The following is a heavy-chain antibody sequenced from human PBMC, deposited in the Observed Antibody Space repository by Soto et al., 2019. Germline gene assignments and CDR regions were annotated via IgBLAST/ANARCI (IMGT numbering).Heavy chain of an antibody. J-gene: IGHJ4*02. Sequence: SETLSLTCTVSSGSISDYYWSWIRQPPGEGLEWVAYIYYSGSTNYNPSLKSRVTISLDTSNNQFSLNLSSVTAADTAVYYCARIIGSSYGGHYFDYWGQGTLVTVSS. D-gene: IGHD3-10*01. CDR1: SGSISDYY. CDR3: ARIIGSSYGGHYFDY. CDR2: IYYSGST. V-gene: IGHV4-59*01.